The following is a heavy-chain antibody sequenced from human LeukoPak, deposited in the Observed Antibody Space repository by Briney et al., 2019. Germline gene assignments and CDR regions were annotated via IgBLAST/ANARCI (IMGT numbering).Heavy chain of an antibody. D-gene: IGHD6-19*01. CDR1: GFTFSNYA. V-gene: IGHV3-64*01. Sequence: GGSLRLSCAASGFTFSNYAMHWVRQAPGKGLEYVSAISSSGGATYYAKSVKGRFIISRDNSKDTLYLQMGSLRVDDMAVYYCASRTSGWYYDYWGQGSLVTVSS. CDR3: ASRTSGWYYDY. J-gene: IGHJ4*02. CDR2: ISSSGGAT.